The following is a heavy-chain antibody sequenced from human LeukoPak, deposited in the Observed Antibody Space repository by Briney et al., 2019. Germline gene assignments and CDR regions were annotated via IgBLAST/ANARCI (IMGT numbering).Heavy chain of an antibody. CDR3: ARVKELPLGKPTLNWFDP. CDR1: GYTFTSYG. J-gene: IGHJ5*02. CDR2: ISAYNGNT. Sequence: ASVKVSCKASGYTFTSYGICWVRQAPGQGLEWMGWISAYNGNTNYAQKLQGRVTMTKHTSTSTAYMELRSLRSDDTAVYYCARVKELPLGKPTLNWFDPWGQGTLVTVSS. V-gene: IGHV1-18*01. D-gene: IGHD7-27*01.